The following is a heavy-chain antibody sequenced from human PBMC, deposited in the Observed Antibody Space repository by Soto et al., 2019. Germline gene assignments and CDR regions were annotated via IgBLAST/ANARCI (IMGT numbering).Heavy chain of an antibody. CDR2: ISGSGGST. CDR3: AKSTALRFPDY. CDR1: GFTFSNAW. D-gene: IGHD3-3*01. Sequence: TGGSLRLSCAASGFTFSNAWMSWVRQAPGKGPEWVSAISGSGGSTYYADSVKGRFTISRDNSKNTLYLQMNSLRAEDTAVYYCAKSTALRFPDYWGQGTQVTVSS. V-gene: IGHV3-23*01. J-gene: IGHJ4*02.